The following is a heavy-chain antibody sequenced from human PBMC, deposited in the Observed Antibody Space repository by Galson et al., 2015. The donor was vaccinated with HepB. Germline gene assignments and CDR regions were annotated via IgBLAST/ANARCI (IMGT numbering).Heavy chain of an antibody. CDR2: ISAYNGNT. J-gene: IGHJ5*02. CDR3: ARNAYYYGSGSYDWFDP. D-gene: IGHD3-10*01. V-gene: IGHV1-18*04. Sequence: SVKVSCKASGYTFTSYGISWVRQAPGQGLEWMGWISAYNGNTNYAQKLQGRVTMTTDTSTSTAYMELRSLRSDDTAVYYCARNAYYYGSGSYDWFDPWGQGTLVTVSS. CDR1: GYTFTSYG.